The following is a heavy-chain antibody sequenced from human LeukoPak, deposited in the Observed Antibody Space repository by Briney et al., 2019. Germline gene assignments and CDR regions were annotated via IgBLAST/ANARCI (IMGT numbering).Heavy chain of an antibody. CDR1: GYTFGDYA. D-gene: IGHD2-15*01. CDR3: TKDIDRGSLHR. J-gene: IGHJ4*02. Sequence: PGGSLRLSCTASGYTFGDYAMSWVRQAPGKGPEWVGYITSKAYGGAPEYAACAQGRFTISRDDSKSILYLEMNRLKSEDTALYYCTKDIDRGSLHRWGRGTLVTVSS. CDR2: ITSKAYGGAP. V-gene: IGHV3-49*04.